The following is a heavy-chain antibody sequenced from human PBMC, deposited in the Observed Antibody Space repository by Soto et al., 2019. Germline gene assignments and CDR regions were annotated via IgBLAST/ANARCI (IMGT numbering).Heavy chain of an antibody. CDR2: IWYDGTNK. J-gene: IGHJ4*02. CDR3: AKSITPRPNYFGY. Sequence: QVQLVESGGGVVQPGRSLRLSCAASGFTFSSYGMHWVQAPGKGLEWVAVIWYDGTNKYYADSVKGRFTISRDNSKNTLYLQMNSLRAEDTAVYYCAKSITPRPNYFGYWGQGTLVTVSS. V-gene: IGHV3-33*06. CDR1: GFTFSSYG. D-gene: IGHD3-10*01.